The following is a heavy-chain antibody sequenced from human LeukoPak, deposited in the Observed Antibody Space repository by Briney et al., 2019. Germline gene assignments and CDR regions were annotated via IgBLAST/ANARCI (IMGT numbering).Heavy chain of an antibody. CDR2: ISYDGSNK. CDR3: ARDSSDYGGNSDFDY. V-gene: IGHV3-30*04. Sequence: GGSLRLSCAASGFTFSSYAMHWVRQAPGKWLEWVAVISYDGSNKYYADSVKGRFTISRDNSKNTLYLQMNSLRAEDTAVYYCARDSSDYGGNSDFDYWGQGTLVTVSS. D-gene: IGHD4-23*01. J-gene: IGHJ4*02. CDR1: GFTFSSYA.